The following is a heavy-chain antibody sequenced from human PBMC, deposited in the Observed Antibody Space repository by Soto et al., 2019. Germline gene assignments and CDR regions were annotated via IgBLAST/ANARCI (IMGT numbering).Heavy chain of an antibody. J-gene: IGHJ5*02. CDR3: ARCPPRIYDYVGGTPTGWFDT. CDR1: GSSFTSYW. V-gene: IGHV5-10-1*01. CDR2: IDPSDSYA. Sequence: GESFKISCKRSGSSFTSYWISWVRQMPGTGLEWMGRIDPSDSYANYSPSFQGQVTISADKSISTAYLQWSSLKASDSAMYYCARCPPRIYDYVGGTPTGWFDTWGQGTLVTVSS. D-gene: IGHD3-16*01.